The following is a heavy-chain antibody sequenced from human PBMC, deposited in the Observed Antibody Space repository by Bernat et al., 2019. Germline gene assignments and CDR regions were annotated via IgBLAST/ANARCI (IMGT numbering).Heavy chain of an antibody. D-gene: IGHD4-23*01. CDR3: ARGPGGLNWFDP. CDR2: INAGNGNT. V-gene: IGHV1-3*01. Sequence: QVQLVQSGAEVKKPGASVKVSCKASGYTFTSYAMHWVRQAPGQRLEWMGWINAGNGNTKYSQKFQGRVTMTTDTSTSTAYMELRSLRSDDTAVYYCARGPGGLNWFDPWGQGTLVTVSS. CDR1: GYTFTSYA. J-gene: IGHJ5*02.